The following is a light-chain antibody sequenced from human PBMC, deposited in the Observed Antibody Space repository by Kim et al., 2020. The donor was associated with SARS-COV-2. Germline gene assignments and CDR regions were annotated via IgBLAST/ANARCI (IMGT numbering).Light chain of an antibody. V-gene: IGKV3-15*01. CDR2: GAS. CDR3: QQYKDWPYT. J-gene: IGKJ2*01. CDR1: QNIGNA. Sequence: PGDRVTLSCKSSQNIGNALAWSQQKPGQPPRNLIYGASTRDSGVPARFSGSGTGTEFTLTISNLQSEDVAVYFCQQYKDWPYTFGQGTKLEI.